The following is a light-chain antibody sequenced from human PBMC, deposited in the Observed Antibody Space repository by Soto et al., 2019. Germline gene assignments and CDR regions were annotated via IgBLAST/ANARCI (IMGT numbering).Light chain of an antibody. CDR1: QSVSNN. Sequence: EIVLTQSPVTLSVSPGERATLSCRASQSVSNNLAWYQQKPGQAPRLLIYGASTGATGIPTRFSGSGSGTEFTLTISSLQSEDFALYYCQQYNDWPLTFGQGTKVDIK. CDR3: QQYNDWPLT. V-gene: IGKV3-15*01. J-gene: IGKJ1*01. CDR2: GAS.